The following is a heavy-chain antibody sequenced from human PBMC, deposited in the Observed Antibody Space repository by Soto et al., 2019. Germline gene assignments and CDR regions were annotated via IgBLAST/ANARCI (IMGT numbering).Heavy chain of an antibody. CDR3: ARSTRMPGVIDV. V-gene: IGHV4-30-4*01. CDR2: IDNSGFT. Sequence: QVQLQESGPGLVKPSETLSLTCTVSGGSISGGDYYWSGVRQPPGKGLEWIGYIDNSGFTFYNPSLRSRVNMSLDSPNNQFSLKLFSVTSADPAVYYCARSTRMPGVIDVWGQGTLFIVSS. J-gene: IGHJ3*01. CDR1: GGSISGGDYY. D-gene: IGHD2-8*01.